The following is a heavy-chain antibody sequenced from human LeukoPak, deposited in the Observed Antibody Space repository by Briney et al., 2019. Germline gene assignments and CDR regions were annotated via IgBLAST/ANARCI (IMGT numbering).Heavy chain of an antibody. D-gene: IGHD2-2*02. CDR2: IYRSGST. J-gene: IGHJ5*02. Sequence: NASETLSLTCAVSGYSISSGYYWGWIRQPPGKGLEWIGSIYRSGSTYYNPSLKSRVTISVDTSKNQFSLKLSSVTAADTAVYYCARESLDIVVVPAAIREYNWFDPWGQGTLVTVSS. CDR3: ARESLDIVVVPAAIREYNWFDP. CDR1: GYSISSGYY. V-gene: IGHV4-38-2*02.